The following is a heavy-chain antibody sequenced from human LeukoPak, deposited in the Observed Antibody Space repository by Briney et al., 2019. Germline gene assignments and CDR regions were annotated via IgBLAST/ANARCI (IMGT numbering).Heavy chain of an antibody. CDR3: ASSGGFSQTAYIVVVPAATGGAFDI. V-gene: IGHV1-69*13. CDR1: GGTFSSYA. D-gene: IGHD2-2*01. J-gene: IGHJ3*02. Sequence: SVKVSCKASGGTFSSYAISWVRQAPGQGLEWMGGIIPIFGTANYAQKFQGRVTITADESTGTAYMELSSLRSEDTAVYYCASSGGFSQTAYIVVVPAATGGAFDIWGQGTMVTVSS. CDR2: IIPIFGTA.